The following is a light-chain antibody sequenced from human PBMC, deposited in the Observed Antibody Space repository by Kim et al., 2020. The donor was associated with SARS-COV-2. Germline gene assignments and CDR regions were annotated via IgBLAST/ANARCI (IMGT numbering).Light chain of an antibody. V-gene: IGKV3-20*01. CDR2: GAS. J-gene: IGKJ2*01. Sequence: EIVLTQSPGTLSLSPGERATLSCRASQSVSSSYLAWYQQKPGQAPRLLIYGASSRATGIPDRFSGSGSGIDFTLTISRLEPEDFAVYYCQQYGSSPQAFGQGTKLEI. CDR1: QSVSSSY. CDR3: QQYGSSPQA.